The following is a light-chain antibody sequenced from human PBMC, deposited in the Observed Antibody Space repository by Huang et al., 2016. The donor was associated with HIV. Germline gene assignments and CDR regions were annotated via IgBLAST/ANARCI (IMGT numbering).Light chain of an antibody. CDR3: QQYNNWPPWT. CDR2: GAS. Sequence: EIVMTQSPATLSVSPGERATLSCRASQSVSSNLAWYQQKRGQAPRFLIFGASTRATGIPARFSGSGSGTEFTLTISSLQSEDFAVYYCQQYNNWPPWTFGQGTKVDVK. V-gene: IGKV3-15*01. J-gene: IGKJ1*01. CDR1: QSVSSN.